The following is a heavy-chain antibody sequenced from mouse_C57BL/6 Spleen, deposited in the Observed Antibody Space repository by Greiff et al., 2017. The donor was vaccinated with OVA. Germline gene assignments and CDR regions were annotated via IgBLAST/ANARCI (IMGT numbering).Heavy chain of an antibody. Sequence: EVQRVESGPGMVKPSQSLSLTCTVTGYSITSGYDWHWIRHFPGNKLEWMGYISYSGSTNYNPSLKSRISITHDTSKNHFFLKLNSVTTEDTATYYCARRLRDYYAMDYWGQGTSVTVSS. CDR2: ISYSGST. CDR1: GYSITSGYD. D-gene: IGHD1-1*01. J-gene: IGHJ4*01. CDR3: ARRLRDYYAMDY. V-gene: IGHV3-1*01.